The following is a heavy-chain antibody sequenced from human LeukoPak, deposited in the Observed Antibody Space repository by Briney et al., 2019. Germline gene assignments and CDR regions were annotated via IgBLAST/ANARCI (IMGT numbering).Heavy chain of an antibody. CDR2: ISGSGGST. V-gene: IGHV3-23*01. D-gene: IGHD3-10*01. Sequence: PGGSLRLSCAASGFTFSSYAMSWVRQAPGKGLEWVSAISGSGGSTYYADSVKGRFTISRDNSKNTLYLQMNSLRAEDTAVYYCAKGITMVRGGEVGYWGQGTLVTVSS. J-gene: IGHJ4*02. CDR3: AKGITMVRGGEVGY. CDR1: GFTFSSYA.